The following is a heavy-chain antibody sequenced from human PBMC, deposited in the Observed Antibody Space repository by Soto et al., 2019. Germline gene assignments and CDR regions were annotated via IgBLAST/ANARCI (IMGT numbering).Heavy chain of an antibody. CDR1: GGSISSSNW. D-gene: IGHD3-3*01. CDR2: IHHSGST. V-gene: IGHV4-4*02. Sequence: QVQLQESGPGLVKPSGTLSLTCAVSGGSISSSNWWSWVRQPPGKGLEWIGEIHHSGSTNNNPSLKSRVTISVDKSNNQFSLNLSSVTAADTAVYYCARKGLATIFGVVGDYWGQGTLVTVSS. J-gene: IGHJ4*02. CDR3: ARKGLATIFGVVGDY.